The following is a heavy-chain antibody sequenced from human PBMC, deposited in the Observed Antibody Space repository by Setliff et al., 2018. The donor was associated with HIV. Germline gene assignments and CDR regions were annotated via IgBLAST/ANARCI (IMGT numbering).Heavy chain of an antibody. CDR2: IYYSGST. Sequence: PSETLSLTCTVSGGSITNYYWSWIRQPPGKGLEWIGFIYYSGSTNYNPSLKSRVTISVDTSKHQFSLKLSSVTAADTAVYYCARHARSITMTTDWYFDLWGRGTLVTVS. V-gene: IGHV4-59*08. CDR1: GGSITNYY. D-gene: IGHD3-22*01. CDR3: ARHARSITMTTDWYFDL. J-gene: IGHJ2*01.